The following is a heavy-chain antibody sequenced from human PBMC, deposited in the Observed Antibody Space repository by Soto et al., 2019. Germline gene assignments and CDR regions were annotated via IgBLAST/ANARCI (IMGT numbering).Heavy chain of an antibody. CDR3: ARDQLGPGILYSLGVLLPEYGL. V-gene: IGHV3-23*01. D-gene: IGHD3-22*01. J-gene: IGHJ4*02. Sequence: LRLSCAATGFAFSTFAMTWFRQAPGKGLEWVAAISVSGNNAYYADSVKGRFTISRDNSQNSVFLQMSSLRADDTAVYYCARDQLGPGILYSLGVLLPEYGLWGQGTLVTVSS. CDR2: ISVSGNNA. CDR1: GFAFSTFA.